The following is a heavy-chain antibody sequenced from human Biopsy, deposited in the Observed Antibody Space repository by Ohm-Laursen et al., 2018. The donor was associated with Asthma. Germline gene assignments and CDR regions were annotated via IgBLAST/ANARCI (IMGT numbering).Heavy chain of an antibody. Sequence: ASVKVSCKLSGYSLTVLSMHWVRQAPGQGLEWMGGHDHEEGGTVNARRFQGRVTMNEDTSTDTAYMELSSLSSDDTAVYYCASDFPKNYVRYIFQFWGQGTLVTVSS. CDR1: GYSLTVLS. CDR2: HDHEEGGT. J-gene: IGHJ4*02. D-gene: IGHD1-7*01. V-gene: IGHV1-24*01. CDR3: ASDFPKNYVRYIFQF.